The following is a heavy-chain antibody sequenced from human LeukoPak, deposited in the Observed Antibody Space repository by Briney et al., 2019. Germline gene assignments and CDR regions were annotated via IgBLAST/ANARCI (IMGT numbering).Heavy chain of an antibody. CDR1: GFTVSSNY. D-gene: IGHD6-19*01. CDR2: ISGDGAST. J-gene: IGHJ4*02. V-gene: IGHV3-43*02. CDR3: VKGQQWLLHY. Sequence: GGSLRLSCAASGFTVSSNYVTWVRQTPGKGLEWVSLISGDGASTSYADSVKGRFTISRDNSKNSLYLQMNSLRTEDTALYYCVKGQQWLLHYWGQGTLVTVSS.